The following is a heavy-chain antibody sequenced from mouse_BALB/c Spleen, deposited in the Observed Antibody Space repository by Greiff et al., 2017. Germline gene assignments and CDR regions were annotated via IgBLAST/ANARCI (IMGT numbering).Heavy chain of an antibody. CDR2: ILPGSGST. J-gene: IGHJ4*01. D-gene: IGHD2-1*01. V-gene: IGHV1-9*01. CDR3: SRYYYGPSMDY. Sequence: VQLQQSGAELMKPGASVKISCKATGYTFSSYWIEWVKQRPGHGLEWIGEILPGSGSTNYNEKFKGKATFTADTSSNTAYMQLSSLTSEDSAVYYWSRYYYGPSMDYWGQGTSVTVSA. CDR1: GYTFSSYW.